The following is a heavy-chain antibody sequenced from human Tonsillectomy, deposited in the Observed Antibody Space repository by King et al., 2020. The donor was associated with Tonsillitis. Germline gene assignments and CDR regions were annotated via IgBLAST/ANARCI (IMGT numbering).Heavy chain of an antibody. Sequence: DVQLVESGGGLVKPGGSLRLSCAASGFTFSSYSVNWVRQAPGKGLEWVSSISSSSSYIYYADSVKGRFTISRDNAKNSLYLQMNSLRAEDTAVYYCATSVVRDAFDIWGQGTMVTVSS. CDR2: ISSSSSYI. CDR1: GFTFSSYS. D-gene: IGHD2-15*01. J-gene: IGHJ3*02. V-gene: IGHV3-21*01. CDR3: ATSVVRDAFDI.